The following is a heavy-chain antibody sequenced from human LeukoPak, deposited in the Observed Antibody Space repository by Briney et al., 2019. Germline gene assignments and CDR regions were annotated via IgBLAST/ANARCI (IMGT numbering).Heavy chain of an antibody. CDR2: ISSSSSYI. CDR3: ARWHYDSSGYYLFDY. V-gene: IGHV3-21*01. J-gene: IGHJ4*02. D-gene: IGHD3-22*01. Sequence: PGGSLRLSCAASGFTFSSYSMNWVRQAPGKGLELVSSISSSSSYIYYADSVKGRFTISRDNAKNSLYLQMNSLRAEDTAVYYCARWHYDSSGYYLFDYWGQGTLVTVSS. CDR1: GFTFSSYS.